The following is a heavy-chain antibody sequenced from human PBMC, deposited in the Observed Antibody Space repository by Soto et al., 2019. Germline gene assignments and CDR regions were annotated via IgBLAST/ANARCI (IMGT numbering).Heavy chain of an antibody. CDR2: ITYDGSNK. CDR1: GFNFDNYG. Sequence: PGGSLTLTCQASGFNFDNYGMHWVRQAPGKGLEWVAVITYDGSNKYYADSVKGRFTISRDNSKNTLSLHLNTLKPEDTAVYHCAKDRVGGTFYYRLGVWGQGTLVTVSS. J-gene: IGHJ4*02. V-gene: IGHV3-30*18. D-gene: IGHD1-7*01. CDR3: AKDRVGGTFYYRLGV.